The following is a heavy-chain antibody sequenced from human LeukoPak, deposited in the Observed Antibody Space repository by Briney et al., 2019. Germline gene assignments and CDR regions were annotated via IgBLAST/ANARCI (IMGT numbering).Heavy chain of an antibody. CDR2: IYYSGTT. J-gene: IGHJ4*02. D-gene: IGHD2/OR15-2a*01. V-gene: IGHV4-59*01. CDR1: GGSISRYF. CDR3: ARAGYSNRWDGVDY. Sequence: SETLSLTCTVSGGSISRYFWSWIRQPPGKGLEWIGHIYYSGTTNYNPSLKSRVTVSVDMSKNQFSLKLRSVTAADTAVYYCARAGYSNRWDGVDYWGQGTLVTVSS.